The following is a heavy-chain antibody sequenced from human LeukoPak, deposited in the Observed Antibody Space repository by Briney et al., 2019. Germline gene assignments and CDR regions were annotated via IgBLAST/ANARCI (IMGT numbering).Heavy chain of an antibody. CDR2: IYYSGST. J-gene: IGHJ3*02. D-gene: IGHD3-16*02. Sequence: SETLSLTCTVSGGSLSSGGYYWGWIRQHPGKGLEWLGYIYYSGSTYYNPSLKSRVTISVDTSKNQFSLKLSSVTAADTAVYYCARAGDYVWGSYRQGAFDIWGQGTMVTVSS. V-gene: IGHV4-31*03. CDR3: ARAGDYVWGSYRQGAFDI. CDR1: GGSLSSGGYY.